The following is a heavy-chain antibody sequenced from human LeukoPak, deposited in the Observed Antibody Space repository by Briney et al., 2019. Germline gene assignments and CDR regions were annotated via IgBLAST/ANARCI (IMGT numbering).Heavy chain of an antibody. Sequence: GGSLRLSCAASGFTFSSYWMGWVRQAPGKGPEWVAHIKEDGSEKYYVDSVKGRFTMSRGNAKNSLYLQMNSLRAEDTALYYCARDLGYCSGRACYSVFDYWGQGTLVTVAS. CDR1: GFTFSSYW. J-gene: IGHJ4*02. CDR3: ARDLGYCSGRACYSVFDY. CDR2: IKEDGSEK. V-gene: IGHV3-7*01. D-gene: IGHD2-15*01.